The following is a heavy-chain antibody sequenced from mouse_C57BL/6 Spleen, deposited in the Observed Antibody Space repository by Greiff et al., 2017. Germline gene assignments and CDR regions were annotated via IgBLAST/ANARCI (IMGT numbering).Heavy chain of an antibody. J-gene: IGHJ3*01. CDR1: GFNIKDYY. CDR3: ARSGITAVSPWFAY. D-gene: IGHD1-1*01. Sequence: LQQSGAELVKPGASVKLSCTASGFNIKDYYMHWVKQRTEQGLEWIGRIDPEDGETKYAPKFHGKATITADTSSNTAYLQLGSQASEDTAVYYWARSGITAVSPWFAYWGQGTLVTVSA. CDR2: IDPEDGET. V-gene: IGHV14-2*01.